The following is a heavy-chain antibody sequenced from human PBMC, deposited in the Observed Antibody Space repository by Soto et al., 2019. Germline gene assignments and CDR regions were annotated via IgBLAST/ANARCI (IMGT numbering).Heavy chain of an antibody. CDR2: INPNGGVT. J-gene: IGHJ6*03. CDR1: GDSFNDYY. Sequence: QVQLVQSGAEVRKPGASVTVSCRSSGDSFNDYYIHWVRQAPGQGFEWMGWINPNGGVTKYAQKFQGRVSMTRDTSIRTVYMQLSRLRSDDTAVYYCARESGGATATLDYSYFYMDVWGTGTTVTVSS. CDR3: ARESGGATATLDYSYFYMDV. V-gene: IGHV1-2*02. D-gene: IGHD5-12*01.